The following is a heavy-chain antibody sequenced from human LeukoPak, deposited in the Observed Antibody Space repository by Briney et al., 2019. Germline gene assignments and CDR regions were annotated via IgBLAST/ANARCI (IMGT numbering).Heavy chain of an antibody. CDR2: ISYDGSNK. V-gene: IGHV3-30*18. CDR3: ANYYDNDAFDI. CDR1: GFTFSSYG. J-gene: IGHJ3*02. D-gene: IGHD3-22*01. Sequence: GGSLRLSCAASGFTFSSYGMHWVRQAPGKGLEWVAVISYDGSNKYYADSVKGRFTISRDNSKNTLYLQMNSLRVEDTAVYYCANYYDNDAFDIWGQGTMVTVSS.